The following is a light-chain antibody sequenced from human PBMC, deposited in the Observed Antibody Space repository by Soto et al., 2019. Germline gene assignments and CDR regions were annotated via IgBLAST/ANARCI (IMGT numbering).Light chain of an antibody. V-gene: IGKV3-20*01. CDR2: HAS. J-gene: IGKJ4*01. CDR1: QSISSSY. CDR3: QQYGDSLLT. Sequence: EKVLTQSPSTLSLAPGARATLSCRASQSISSSYLARYQQKPGQTPRLLIYHASNRATGIPDRFSGSGSGTDFTLTISRLEPEDFAVYYCQQYGDSLLTFGGGTKVEIK.